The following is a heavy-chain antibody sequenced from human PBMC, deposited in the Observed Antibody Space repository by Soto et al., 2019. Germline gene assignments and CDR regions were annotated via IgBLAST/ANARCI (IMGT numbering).Heavy chain of an antibody. D-gene: IGHD2-21*02. CDR3: AKDRRYGDYGYNFDY. CDR1: GYNFVAYY. J-gene: IGHJ4*02. CDR2: INPSSGAT. Sequence: GASVKVSCKASGYNFVAYYMHWVRQAPGQGLEWMGWINPSSGATNFAERFQGRVTMTSVTSISTFYMEIKRLNSDDTAVYFCAKDRRYGDYGYNFDYWGQGTLVTVSS. V-gene: IGHV1-2*02.